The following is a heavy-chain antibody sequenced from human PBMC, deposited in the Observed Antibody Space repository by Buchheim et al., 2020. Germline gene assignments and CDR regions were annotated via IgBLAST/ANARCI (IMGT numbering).Heavy chain of an antibody. CDR2: ISPRNYT. V-gene: IGHV3-11*05. Sequence: QVQLVESGGGVVQPERSLRLSCAASGFTFSDYYWSWIRQAPGKGLEWLSYISPRNYTNHADSVKGRFTISRDNAKNSLYLQMNSLRAEDTAVYYCARGYSVPAALSRRYYYYYMDVWGKGTT. CDR3: ARGYSVPAALSRRYYYYYMDV. J-gene: IGHJ6*03. CDR1: GFTFSDYY. D-gene: IGHD2-2*01.